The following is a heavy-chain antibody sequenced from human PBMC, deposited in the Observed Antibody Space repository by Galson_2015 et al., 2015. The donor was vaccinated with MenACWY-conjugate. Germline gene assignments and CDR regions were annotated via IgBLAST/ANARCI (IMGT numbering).Heavy chain of an antibody. Sequence: SLRLSCAASGLTFNNYAMSWFRHSPGRGLGWVSAINGDDDQPFYAEAVKGRFTVARDSARNTVYLQMKSLRPEDTAIYYCAKRIAPSGAPYYFDSWGQGTLVTVSS. J-gene: IGHJ4*02. V-gene: IGHV3-23*01. CDR2: INGDDDQP. CDR1: GLTFNNYA. D-gene: IGHD6-13*01. CDR3: AKRIAPSGAPYYFDS.